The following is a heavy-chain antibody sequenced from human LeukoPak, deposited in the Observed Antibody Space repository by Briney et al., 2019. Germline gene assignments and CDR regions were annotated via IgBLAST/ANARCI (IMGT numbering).Heavy chain of an antibody. CDR1: GFTFSSYS. V-gene: IGHV3-21*01. CDR3: ARSRQHHYERSGYYEILNWYFDL. Sequence: GGSLRLSCAASGFTFSSYSMHWVRQAPGKGLEWVSYISSSSTYIYYADSVKGRFTISRDNAKNSLYLQMNSLRAEDTAVYYCARSRQHHYERSGYYEILNWYFDLWGRGTLVTVSS. CDR2: ISSSSTYI. J-gene: IGHJ2*01. D-gene: IGHD3-22*01.